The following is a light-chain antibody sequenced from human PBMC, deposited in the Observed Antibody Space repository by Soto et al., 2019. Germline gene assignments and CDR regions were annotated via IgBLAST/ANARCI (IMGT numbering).Light chain of an antibody. V-gene: IGKV3-20*01. J-gene: IGKJ1*01. CDR1: QSVRNRY. Sequence: EIVLTQSPCTLPLSPGERATLSCRASQSVRNRYLAWYQQKPGQAPRLLIYGVSSRATGIPDRFSGSASGTEFTLTISSLQPDDFATYYCQQYNSYSWAFGQGTKVDIK. CDR2: GVS. CDR3: QQYNSYSWA.